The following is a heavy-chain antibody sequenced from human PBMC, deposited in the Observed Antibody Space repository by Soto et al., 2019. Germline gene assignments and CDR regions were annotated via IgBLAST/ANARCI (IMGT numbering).Heavy chain of an antibody. CDR1: GGTFSSYA. CDR2: IIPIFGTA. V-gene: IGHV1-69*13. D-gene: IGHD5-18*01. Sequence: SVKVSCKASGGTFSSYAISWVRQAPGQGLEWMGGIIPIFGTANYAQKFQGRVTITADESTSTAYMELSSLRSEDTAVYYCARGDTAMVPFDYWGQGTLVTVSS. CDR3: ARGDTAMVPFDY. J-gene: IGHJ4*02.